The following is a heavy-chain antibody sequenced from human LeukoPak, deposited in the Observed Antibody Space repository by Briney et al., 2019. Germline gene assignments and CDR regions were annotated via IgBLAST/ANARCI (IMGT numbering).Heavy chain of an antibody. D-gene: IGHD5-18*01. CDR2: IGNTET. J-gene: IGHJ4*02. Sequence: GGSLRLSCATSGFPFETNAMSWVRQAPGKGLEWVATIGNTETFYADSVTGRFTISRGNSKNTVNLQMNRLRVEDTAIYYCAKDWIQFNRVFDCFDSWGQGTLVTVSS. V-gene: IGHV3-23*01. CDR1: GFPFETNA. CDR3: AKDWIQFNRVFDCFDS.